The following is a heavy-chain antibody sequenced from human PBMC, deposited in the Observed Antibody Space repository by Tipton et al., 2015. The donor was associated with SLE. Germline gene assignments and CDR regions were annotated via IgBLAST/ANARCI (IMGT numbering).Heavy chain of an antibody. V-gene: IGHV1-69*04. J-gene: IGHJ4*02. CDR2: IIPILDIT. CDR3: APHDSDSVS. CDR1: GGTFSSYA. Sequence: QSEPEVKKPGSSVIVSCKASGGTFSSYAISWVRQAPGQGLEWMGRIIPILDITNYAQKFQGRVTITADKSTSTAYMELSSLRSEDTAVYYCAPHDSDSVSWGQGTLVTVSS. D-gene: IGHD2-21*01.